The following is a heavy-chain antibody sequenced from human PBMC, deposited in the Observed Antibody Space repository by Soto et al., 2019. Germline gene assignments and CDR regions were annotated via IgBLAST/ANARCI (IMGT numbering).Heavy chain of an antibody. CDR3: ARALVAAAATPPNWFDP. V-gene: IGHV4-34*01. CDR1: GGSFSGYY. CDR2: INHSGST. J-gene: IGHJ5*02. D-gene: IGHD2-15*01. Sequence: QVQLQQWGAGLLKPSETLSLTCAVYGGSFSGYYWSWIRQPPGKGLEWIGEINHSGSTNYNPSLKCRATISVDTSKNQFSLKLTPVTATDTAVYYCARALVAAAATPPNWFDPWGQGTLVTVSS.